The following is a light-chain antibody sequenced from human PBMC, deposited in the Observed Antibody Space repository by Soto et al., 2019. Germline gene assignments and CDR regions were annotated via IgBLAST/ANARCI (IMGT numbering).Light chain of an antibody. J-gene: IGLJ1*01. CDR3: CSYAGGGSYV. CDR2: EGS. V-gene: IGLV2-23*01. CDR1: SSDVGSYNL. Sequence: QSALTQPASVSGSPGQSITISCTGSSSDVGSYNLVSWYQQHPGKAPKLMIYEGSKRPSGVSNRFSGSKSGNTASLTISGLHAEDEADYYCCSYAGGGSYVFGPGTKLTVL.